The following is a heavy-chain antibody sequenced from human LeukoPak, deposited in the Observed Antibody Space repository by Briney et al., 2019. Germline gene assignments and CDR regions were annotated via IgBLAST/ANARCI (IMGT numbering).Heavy chain of an antibody. Sequence: GGSLRLSCAASGFTFSSYSMNWVRQAPGKGLEWVSYISSSSSTIYYADSVKGRFTTSRDNAKNSLYLQMNSLRAEDTAVYYCARQVAFWGQGTLVTVSS. V-gene: IGHV3-48*04. J-gene: IGHJ4*02. CDR3: ARQVAF. CDR1: GFTFSSYS. CDR2: ISSSSSTI. D-gene: IGHD5-12*01.